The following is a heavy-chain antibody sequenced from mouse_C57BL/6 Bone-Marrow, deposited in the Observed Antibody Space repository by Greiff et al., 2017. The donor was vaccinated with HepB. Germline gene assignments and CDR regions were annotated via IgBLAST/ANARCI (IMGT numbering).Heavy chain of an antibody. D-gene: IGHD1-1*01. CDR3: ARDYGSSYGYWYFDV. CDR2: IYPGGGYT. Sequence: VQRVESGAELVRPWTSVKMSCKASGYTFTNYWIGWAKQRPGHGLEWIGDIYPGGGYTNYNEKFKGKATLTADKSSSTAYMQFSSLTSEDSAIYYCARDYGSSYGYWYFDVWGTGTTVTVSS. CDR1: GYTFTNYW. V-gene: IGHV1-63*01. J-gene: IGHJ1*03.